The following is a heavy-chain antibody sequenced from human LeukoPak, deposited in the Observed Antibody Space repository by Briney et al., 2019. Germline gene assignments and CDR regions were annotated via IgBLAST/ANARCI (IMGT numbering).Heavy chain of an antibody. D-gene: IGHD6-19*01. CDR3: ARIAVSSGWRYFDY. V-gene: IGHV4-61*01. CDR1: GDSVSSGSYY. CDR2: IYYSGST. J-gene: IGHJ4*02. Sequence: PSETLSLTCTVSGDSVSSGSYYWSWIRQPPGKGLEWIGYIYYSGSTNYNPSLKSRVTISVDTSKNQFSLKLSSVTAADTAVYYCARIAVSSGWRYFDYWGQGTLVTASS.